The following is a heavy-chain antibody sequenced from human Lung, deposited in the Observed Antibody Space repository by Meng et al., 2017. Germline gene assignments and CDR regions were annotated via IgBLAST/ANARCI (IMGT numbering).Heavy chain of an antibody. CDR1: GGSIPSSTW. J-gene: IGHJ4*02. V-gene: IGHV4-4*02. CDR2: IFHSGST. CDR3: ARFDISSSGRGDY. Sequence: VQLQESGPGLGKPSGTLSLTCPVSGGSIPSSTWWSWVRQTPGKGLEWFGEIFHSGSTNYNPPLESRVTISVDKSKNQFSLKVYSVTAADTATYYCARFDISSSGRGDYWGQGILVTVSS. D-gene: IGHD1-26*01.